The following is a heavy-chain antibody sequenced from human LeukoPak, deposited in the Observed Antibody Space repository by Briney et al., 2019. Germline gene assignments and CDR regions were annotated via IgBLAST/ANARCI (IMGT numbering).Heavy chain of an antibody. D-gene: IGHD2-2*01. CDR1: GFTFSSYA. J-gene: IGHJ4*02. CDR3: AKDRPVIVVVPAAYYFDY. CDR2: ISGSGGNT. Sequence: PGGSLRLSCAASGFTFSSYAMSWVRQAPGRGLEWVSAISGSGGNTYYADSVKGRFTISRDNSKNTLYLQMNSLRAEDTALYYCAKDRPVIVVVPAAYYFDYWGQGTLVTVSS. V-gene: IGHV3-23*01.